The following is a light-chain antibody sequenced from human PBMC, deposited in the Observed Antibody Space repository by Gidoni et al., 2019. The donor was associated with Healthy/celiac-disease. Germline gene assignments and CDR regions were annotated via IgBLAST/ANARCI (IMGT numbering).Light chain of an antibody. CDR2: LGS. V-gene: IGKV2-28*01. CDR3: MQALQTPWT. J-gene: IGKJ1*01. Sequence: DIVMTQSPLSLPVTPGETASISCRSSQSLLHSNGYNYLDWYLQNPGQSPQLLIYLGSNRTSGVPDRFSGSGSGTDFTLKISRVEAEDVGVYYCMQALQTPWTFGQGTKVEIK. CDR1: QSLLHSNGYNY.